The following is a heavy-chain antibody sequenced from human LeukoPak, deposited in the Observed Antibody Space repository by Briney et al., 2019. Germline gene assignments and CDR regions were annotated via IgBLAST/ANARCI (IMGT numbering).Heavy chain of an antibody. CDR3: AFCSSRRCYTGAPFEL. CDR2: ITGSGDGA. CDR1: GLSLNNFV. Sequence: PGGSLRLFCVVSGLSLNNFVVHWVRHATGAGVEWVAGITGSGDGAYYADSVEGRFTISRDNSENTLFLQMDNVRDEDSAVYYCAFCSSRRCYTGAPFELWGQGTLVTVSS. V-gene: IGHV3-23*01. J-gene: IGHJ1*01. D-gene: IGHD2-2*02.